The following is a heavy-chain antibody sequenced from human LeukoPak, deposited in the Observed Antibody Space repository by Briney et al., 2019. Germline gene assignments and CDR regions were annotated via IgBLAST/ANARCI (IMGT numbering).Heavy chain of an antibody. CDR3: AREVGGYYDSSGYPDY. Sequence: GASVKVSCKASGYSFTNYGISWVRQAPGQGLEWMGWISAYNGNTNYAQKLQGRVTMTTDTSTSTAYMELRSLRSDDTAVYYCAREVGGYYDSSGYPDYWGQGTLVTVSS. D-gene: IGHD3-22*01. CDR2: ISAYNGNT. J-gene: IGHJ4*02. CDR1: GYSFTNYG. V-gene: IGHV1-18*01.